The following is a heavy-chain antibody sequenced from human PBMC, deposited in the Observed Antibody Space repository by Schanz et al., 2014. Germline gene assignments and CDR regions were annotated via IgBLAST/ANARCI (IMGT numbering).Heavy chain of an antibody. CDR2: IRYDGINK. CDR3: AKEWSPSF. J-gene: IGHJ4*02. CDR1: GFTFSTTG. D-gene: IGHD1-26*01. V-gene: IGHV3-30*02. Sequence: QVQLVESGGGVVQPGRSLRLSCAASGFTFSTTGMHWVRQAPGKGLVWVTYIRYDGINKYYADSVKGRFTVSRDNAKSTLSLQMDSLRPEDTAIYYCAKEWSPSFWGQGTLVTVSS.